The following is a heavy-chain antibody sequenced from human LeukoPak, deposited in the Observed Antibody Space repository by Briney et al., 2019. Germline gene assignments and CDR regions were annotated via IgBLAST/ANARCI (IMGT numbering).Heavy chain of an antibody. CDR2: INWNGGST. J-gene: IGHJ4*02. V-gene: IGHV3-20*04. D-gene: IGHD3-9*01. CDR3: ARGPDYDILADYFDY. Sequence: GGSLRLSCAASGFTFDDYTMSWVRQAPGKGLEWVSGINWNGGSTGYVDSVKGRFTISRDNSKNTLFLQMNSLRPEDTAVYYCARGPDYDILADYFDYWGQGTLVTVSS. CDR1: GFTFDDYT.